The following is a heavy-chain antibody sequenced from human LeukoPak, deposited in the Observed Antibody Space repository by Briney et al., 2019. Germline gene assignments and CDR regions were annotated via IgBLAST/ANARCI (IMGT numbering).Heavy chain of an antibody. CDR3: AKDRGAATVRTATFDY. V-gene: IGHV3-33*03. D-gene: IGHD4-17*01. J-gene: IGHJ4*02. CDR2: IWYDGTNE. CDR1: GFTFSSYG. Sequence: PGGSLRLSCAASGFTFSSYGMHWVRQAPGKGLEWVALIWYDGTNEKYGDSVKGRFIISRDKSKNTLYLEMKSLRAEDTAVYYCAKDRGAATVRTATFDYWGQGTLVTVSS.